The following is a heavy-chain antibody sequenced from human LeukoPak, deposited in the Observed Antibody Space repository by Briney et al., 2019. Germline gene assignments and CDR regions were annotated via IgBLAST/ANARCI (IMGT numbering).Heavy chain of an antibody. J-gene: IGHJ5*02. CDR3: ARDYCTRGGDCYKEDLFDP. D-gene: IGHD2-21*02. CDR1: GYTFAIYG. V-gene: IGHV1-18*01. Sequence: ASVKVSCKASGYTFAIYGISWVRQAPGQGLEWMAWISPYDCDTNYAQNFEGRVTMTTETSTSTAYMELRSLRSDDTAIYYCARDYCTRGGDCYKEDLFDPWGQGTLVTVSS. CDR2: ISPYDCDT.